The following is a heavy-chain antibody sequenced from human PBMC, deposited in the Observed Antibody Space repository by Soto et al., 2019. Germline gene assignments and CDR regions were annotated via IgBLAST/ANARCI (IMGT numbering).Heavy chain of an antibody. V-gene: IGHV1-45*02. CDR2: ITPFNGDV. CDR1: GNTFTYRY. D-gene: IGHD1-26*01. J-gene: IGHJ4*02. Sequence: QMQLVQSGAEVKKPGSTVTVSCKALGNTFTYRYLHWVRQAPGQALEWMGWITPFNGDVHYAQKFQKRVTITRDRSINTAYRRMSSLRSEDTAMYYCASGGAGSGPFTWELPDHWGQGTLVTVSS. CDR3: ASGGAGSGPFTWELPDH.